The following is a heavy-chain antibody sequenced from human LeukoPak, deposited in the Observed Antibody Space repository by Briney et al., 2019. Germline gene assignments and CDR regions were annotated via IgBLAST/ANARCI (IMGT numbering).Heavy chain of an antibody. CDR1: GFTFNNYL. V-gene: IGHV3-74*01. J-gene: IGHJ4*02. D-gene: IGHD6-13*01. Sequence: GSLRLSCAASGFTFNNYLMHWIRQGPGKGLVWVSRINTDGSNSNYADSVKGRFTISRDNAKNTLYLQMNSLRDEDTAVYYCARSRYSYSTMDWGQGTLVTVSS. CDR2: INTDGSNS. CDR3: ARSRYSYSTMD.